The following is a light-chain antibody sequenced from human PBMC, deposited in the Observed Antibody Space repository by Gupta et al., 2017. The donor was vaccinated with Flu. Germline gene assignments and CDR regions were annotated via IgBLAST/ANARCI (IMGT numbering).Light chain of an antibody. V-gene: IGLV2-14*04. Sequence: TSSDVGGYNDVSWYQQHPGKAPKLMMYDVSNRPSGVSNRFSGSKSGNTASLTISGLQAEDEADYYCSSYTSSSTRVFGGGTKLTVL. CDR1: SSDVGGYND. CDR2: DVS. J-gene: IGLJ3*02. CDR3: SSYTSSSTRV.